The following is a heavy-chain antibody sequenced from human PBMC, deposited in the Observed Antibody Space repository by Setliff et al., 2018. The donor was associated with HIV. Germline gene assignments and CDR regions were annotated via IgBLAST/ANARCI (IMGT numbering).Heavy chain of an antibody. CDR3: ARCMTMTGNWFDP. J-gene: IGHJ5*02. CDR1: GYTFTGYY. Sequence: ASVKVSCKASGYTFTGYYMHWVRQAPGQGLEWMGWINPNSGGTNYVQKFQGRVTMTRDTSISTAYMELSSLRSDDTAVYYCARCMTMTGNWFDPWGQGTLVTVSS. V-gene: IGHV1-2*02. D-gene: IGHD3-22*01. CDR2: INPNSGGT.